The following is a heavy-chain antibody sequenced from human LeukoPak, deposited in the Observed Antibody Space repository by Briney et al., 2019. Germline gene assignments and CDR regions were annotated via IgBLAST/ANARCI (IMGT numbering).Heavy chain of an antibody. CDR2: ISYDGSNK. V-gene: IGHV3-30*04. CDR1: GFTFSSYA. Sequence: GGSLRLSCAASGFTFSSYAMHWVRQAPGKGLEWVAVISYDGSNKYYADSVKGRFTISRDNSKNTLYLQMNSLRAEDTAVYYCAKMARAPGYDSSGYFYIFDYWGQGTLVTVSS. D-gene: IGHD3-22*01. CDR3: AKMARAPGYDSSGYFYIFDY. J-gene: IGHJ4*02.